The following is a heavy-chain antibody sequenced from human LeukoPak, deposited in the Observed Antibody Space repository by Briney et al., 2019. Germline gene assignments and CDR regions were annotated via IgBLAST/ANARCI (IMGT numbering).Heavy chain of an antibody. CDR2: ITSGGST. Sequence: GGSLRLSCAASGLTFSTYAMTWVRQAPGKGLEWVSSITSGGSTYYADSVKGRFTISRDYSKNTLYLQMNSLRAEDTAVYFCAKDFEDWGQGTLVTVSS. V-gene: IGHV3-23*01. CDR3: AKDFED. CDR1: GLTFSTYA. J-gene: IGHJ4*02.